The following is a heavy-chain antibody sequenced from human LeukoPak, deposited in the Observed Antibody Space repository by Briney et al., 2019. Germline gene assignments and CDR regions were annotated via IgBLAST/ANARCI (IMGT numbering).Heavy chain of an antibody. Sequence: SETLSLTCAVYGGSFSGYYWSWIRQPPGKGLEWIGEINHSGSTSYNPSLKSRVTISVDTSKNQFSLKLSSVTAADTAVYYCARAPSSGYYYYYYYYMDVWGKGTTVTVSS. D-gene: IGHD3-22*01. CDR3: ARAPSSGYYYYYYYYMDV. CDR2: INHSGST. J-gene: IGHJ6*03. V-gene: IGHV4-34*01. CDR1: GGSFSGYY.